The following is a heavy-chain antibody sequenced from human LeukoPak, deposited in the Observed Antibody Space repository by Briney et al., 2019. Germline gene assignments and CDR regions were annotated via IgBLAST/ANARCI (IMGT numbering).Heavy chain of an antibody. V-gene: IGHV3-30-3*01. J-gene: IGHJ4*02. Sequence: GGSLRLSCAASGFDFHNYVIHWVRQAPGKGLEWVAVISYDVGVKYHADSVKGRFTISRDSSSKAVYLQMNSLRTEDTAVYYCVREGYYHSGSLPTFYFDYWGQGTLVTVSS. CDR2: ISYDVGVK. CDR3: VREGYYHSGSLPTFYFDY. D-gene: IGHD3-10*01. CDR1: GFDFHNYV.